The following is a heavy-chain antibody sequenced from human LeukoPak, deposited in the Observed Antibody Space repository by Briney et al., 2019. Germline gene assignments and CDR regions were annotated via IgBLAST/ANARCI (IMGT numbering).Heavy chain of an antibody. D-gene: IGHD3-10*01. CDR3: ARGFFFGGWFDP. CDR2: INHSGST. Sequence: SETLSLTCAVSGGSFSGYYWSWIRQPPGKGLEWIGEINHSGSTNYNPSLKSRVTISVDTSKTQFSLKLSSVTAADTAVYYCARGFFFGGWFDPWGQGTLVTVSS. CDR1: GGSFSGYY. J-gene: IGHJ5*02. V-gene: IGHV4-34*01.